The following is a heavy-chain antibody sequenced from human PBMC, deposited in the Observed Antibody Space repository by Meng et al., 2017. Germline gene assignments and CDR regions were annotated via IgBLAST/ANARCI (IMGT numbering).Heavy chain of an antibody. D-gene: IGHD3-22*01. CDR2: IYYSGST. J-gene: IGHJ4*02. V-gene: IGHV4-39*07. CDR1: GGSISSSSYY. Sequence: ESLKISCTVSGGSISSSSYYWGWSRQPPGKGLEWIGSIYYSGSTYYNPSLKSRVTISVDTSKNQFSLKLSSVTAADTAVYYCARAPIYYDTSGSPYYFDYWGQGTLVTVSS. CDR3: ARAPIYYDTSGSPYYFDY.